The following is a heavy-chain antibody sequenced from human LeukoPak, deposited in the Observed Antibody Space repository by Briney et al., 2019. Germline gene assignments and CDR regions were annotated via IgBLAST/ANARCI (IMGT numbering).Heavy chain of an antibody. CDR3: AREAGVHYYYGMDV. J-gene: IGHJ6*02. CDR2: IYYSGST. D-gene: IGHD6-19*01. V-gene: IGHV4-61*08. CDR1: GGSISSGDYY. Sequence: SETLSLTCTVSGGSISSGDYYWSWIRQPPGKGLEWIGYIYYSGSTNYNPSLKSRVTISVDTSKNQFSLKLSSVTAADTAVYYCAREAGVHYYYGMDVWGQGTTVTVSS.